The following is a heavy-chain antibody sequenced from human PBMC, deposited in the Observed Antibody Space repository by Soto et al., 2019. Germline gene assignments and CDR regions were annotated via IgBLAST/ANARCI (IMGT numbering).Heavy chain of an antibody. CDR2: MKKDGSEK. Sequence: GGSLRLSCAASGFSLGYYWMSWVRQSPGKGLEWVAHMKKDGSEKYYVDSVKGRFTVSRDNTKSSLYLQMSSLRAEDTAVYYCAKLGSGYYTGLYFDYWGQGTLVTVSS. CDR3: AKLGSGYYTGLYFDY. CDR1: GFSLGYYW. V-gene: IGHV3-7*03. J-gene: IGHJ4*02. D-gene: IGHD3-3*01.